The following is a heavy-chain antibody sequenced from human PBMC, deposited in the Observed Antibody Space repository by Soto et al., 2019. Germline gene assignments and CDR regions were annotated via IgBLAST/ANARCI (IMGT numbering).Heavy chain of an antibody. CDR2: LSYDGNYA. D-gene: IGHD4-17*01. V-gene: IGHV3-30*18. Sequence: QVQLVESGGGVVQPGRSLRLSCAASGFTFRSHGMHWVRQAPGKGLEWVATLSYDGNYAYYVDSVQGRFTISRDNSKNTLSLQMNSLRAEDTAVYYCAKEGNDYGDYIIDFWGQGTPVTVS. CDR3: AKEGNDYGDYIIDF. CDR1: GFTFRSHG. J-gene: IGHJ4*02.